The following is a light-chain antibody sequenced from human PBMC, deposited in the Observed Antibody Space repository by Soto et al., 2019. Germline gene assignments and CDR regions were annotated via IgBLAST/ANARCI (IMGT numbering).Light chain of an antibody. CDR1: QSVSSSY. V-gene: IGKV3-20*01. CDR3: QQYCSSPWT. J-gene: IGKJ1*01. Sequence: EIVLTQSPGTLSLSPGERATLSCRASQSVSSSYLAWYQQKPGQAPRLLIYGASSRATGIPDRFSGSGSGTDFTLTISRLEPEDSAVYYCQQYCSSPWTFGQGTKLDIK. CDR2: GAS.